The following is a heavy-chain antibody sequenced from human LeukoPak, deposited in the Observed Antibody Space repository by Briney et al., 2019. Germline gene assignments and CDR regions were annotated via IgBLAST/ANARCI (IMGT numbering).Heavy chain of an antibody. J-gene: IGHJ5*02. Sequence: SETLSLTCAVYGGSFSGYYWSWIRQPPGKGLEWIGEINHSGSTNYNPSLKSRVTISVDTSKNQFSLKLSSVTAADTAVYYCARRGIAARSVFWFDPWGQGTLVTVYS. CDR1: GGSFSGYY. CDR3: ARRGIAARSVFWFDP. V-gene: IGHV4-34*01. D-gene: IGHD6-6*01. CDR2: INHSGST.